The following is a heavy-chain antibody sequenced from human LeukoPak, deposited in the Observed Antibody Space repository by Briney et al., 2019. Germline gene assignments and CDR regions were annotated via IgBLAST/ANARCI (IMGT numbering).Heavy chain of an antibody. Sequence: GGSLRLSCAAPGFSFSTYYVNWVRQAPGTGLEWVSCISSSSTYIYYADSVRGRFAISRDNAKNSLYLQMNSLRTDDTAVYYCVREYDGFLVYGGQGSLVTVSS. J-gene: IGHJ4*02. D-gene: IGHD3-3*01. V-gene: IGHV3-21*01. CDR3: VREYDGFLVY. CDR1: GFSFSTYY. CDR2: ISSSSTYI.